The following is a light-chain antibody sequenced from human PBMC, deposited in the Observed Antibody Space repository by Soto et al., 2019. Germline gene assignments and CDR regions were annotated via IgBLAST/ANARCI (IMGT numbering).Light chain of an antibody. CDR2: GST. CDR1: SSDIGAGSE. Sequence: QLVLTQPSSLSGAPGQRVTISCTGSSSDIGAGSEVHWYQQLPGTAPKLLIFGSTNRPSGVPDRFSGSKSATSASLAITGLQAEDEADYYCQSYDNSLSAYVFGTGTKLTVL. J-gene: IGLJ1*01. CDR3: QSYDNSLSAYV. V-gene: IGLV1-40*01.